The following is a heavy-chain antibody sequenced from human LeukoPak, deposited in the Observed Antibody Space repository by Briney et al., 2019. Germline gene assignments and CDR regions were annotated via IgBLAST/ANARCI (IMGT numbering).Heavy chain of an antibody. Sequence: GGSLRLSCAASGFTFSSYSMNWVRQAPGKGLEWVSSISGSNSYIYYADSVKGRFTISRDNAKNSLYLQMNSLRAEDTAVYYCAELGITMIGGVWGKGTTVTISS. J-gene: IGHJ6*04. CDR3: AELGITMIGGV. D-gene: IGHD3-10*02. CDR2: ISGSNSYI. V-gene: IGHV3-21*01. CDR1: GFTFSSYS.